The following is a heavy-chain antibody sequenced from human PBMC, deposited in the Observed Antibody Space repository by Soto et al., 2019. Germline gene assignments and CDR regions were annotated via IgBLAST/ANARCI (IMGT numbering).Heavy chain of an antibody. Sequence: QVQLVESGGGVVQPGRSLRLSCAASGFMFSGFGMHWVRQAPGKGLQWGAGISKDGSKKYYADSLKGRFTISRDNSKKTLYLQMNSLRAEDTAVYYCANPSGYYFGLGSHDEASDMWGQGTGVTVFS. CDR3: ANPSGYYFGLGSHDEASDM. V-gene: IGHV3-30*18. J-gene: IGHJ3*02. D-gene: IGHD3-10*01. CDR2: ISKDGSKK. CDR1: GFMFSGFG.